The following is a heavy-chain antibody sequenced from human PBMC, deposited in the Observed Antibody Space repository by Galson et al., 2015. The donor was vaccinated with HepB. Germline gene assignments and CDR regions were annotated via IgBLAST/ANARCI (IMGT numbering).Heavy chain of an antibody. CDR1: GFTFSSYA. V-gene: IGHV3-30-3*01. CDR3: ARDVDRWAGGSHQRWFDY. D-gene: IGHD3/OR15-3a*01. Sequence: SLRLSCAASGFTFSSYAMHWVRQAPGKGLEWVAVISYDGSNKYYADSVKGRFTISRDNSKNTLYLQMNSLRAEDTAVYYCARDVDRWAGGSHQRWFDYWGQGTLVTVSS. CDR2: ISYDGSNK. J-gene: IGHJ4*02.